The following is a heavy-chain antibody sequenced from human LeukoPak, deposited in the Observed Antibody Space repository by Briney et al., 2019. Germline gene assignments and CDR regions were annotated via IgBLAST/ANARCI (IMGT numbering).Heavy chain of an antibody. CDR2: IYHSGST. V-gene: IGHV4-30-2*01. D-gene: IGHD3-16*02. CDR3: ARANYDYVWGSYRYMYYFDY. Sequence: SQTLSLTCAVSGGSISSGGYSWSWIRQPPGKGLEWIGYIYHSGSTYYNPSLKSRVTISVDRSKYQFSLKLSSVTAADTAVYYCARANYDYVWGSYRYMYYFDYWGQGTLVTVSS. CDR1: GGSISSGGYS. J-gene: IGHJ4*02.